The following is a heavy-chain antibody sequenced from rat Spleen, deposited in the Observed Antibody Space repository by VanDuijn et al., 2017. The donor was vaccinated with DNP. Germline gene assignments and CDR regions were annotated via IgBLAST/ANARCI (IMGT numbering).Heavy chain of an antibody. V-gene: IGHV10-5*01. CDR1: GFAFNTAA. D-gene: IGHD1-11*01. J-gene: IGHJ2*01. CDR3: TLHYGGYYSFDY. CDR2: IRTKPNNFAT. Sequence: VQVVESGGGLVQPKESLKISCAASGFAFNTAAMYWVRQAPGKGLKWVARIRTKPNNFATYYADSVKGRFTISRDDSKSMVYLQMDNLKTEDTAMYYCTLHYGGYYSFDYWGQGVMVTVSS.